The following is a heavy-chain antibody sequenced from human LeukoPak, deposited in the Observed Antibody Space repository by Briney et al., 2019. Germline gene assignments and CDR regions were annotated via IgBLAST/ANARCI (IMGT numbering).Heavy chain of an antibody. Sequence: GGSLRLSCAASGFTFSSYGMHLVRQAPGKGLEWVAVISYDGSNKYYADSVKGRFTISRDNSKNTLYLQMNSLRAEDTAVYYCAKHGSGGLDDAFDIWGQGTMVTVSS. D-gene: IGHD2-15*01. V-gene: IGHV3-30*18. CDR1: GFTFSSYG. CDR2: ISYDGSNK. J-gene: IGHJ3*02. CDR3: AKHGSGGLDDAFDI.